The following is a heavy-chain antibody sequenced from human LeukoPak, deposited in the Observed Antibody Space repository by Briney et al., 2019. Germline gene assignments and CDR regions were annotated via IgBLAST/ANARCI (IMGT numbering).Heavy chain of an antibody. CDR3: ARVEALQRWLQLSMHWDYYYGMDV. CDR2: INPNSGNT. D-gene: IGHD5-24*01. CDR1: GYTFTGYY. J-gene: IGHJ6*02. Sequence: GASVKVSCKASGYTFTGYYMHWVRQAPGQGLEWMGWINPNSGNTGYAQKFQGRVTMTRNTSISTAYMELSSLRSEDTAVYYCARVEALQRWLQLSMHWDYYYGMDVWGQGTTVTVSS. V-gene: IGHV1-8*02.